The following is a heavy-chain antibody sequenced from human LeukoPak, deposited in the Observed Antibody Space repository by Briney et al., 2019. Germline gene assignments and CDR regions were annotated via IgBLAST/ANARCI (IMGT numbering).Heavy chain of an antibody. D-gene: IGHD3-16*02. J-gene: IGHJ4*02. CDR2: ISGSGGST. V-gene: IGHV3-23*01. Sequence: PGGSLRLSCAASGFTFSSYAMSWVRQAPGKGLGWVSAISGSGGSTYYADSVKGRFTISRDNSKNTLYLQMNSLRAEDTAVYYCAITFGGVIAMGLDYWGQGTLVTVSS. CDR1: GFTFSSYA. CDR3: AITFGGVIAMGLDY.